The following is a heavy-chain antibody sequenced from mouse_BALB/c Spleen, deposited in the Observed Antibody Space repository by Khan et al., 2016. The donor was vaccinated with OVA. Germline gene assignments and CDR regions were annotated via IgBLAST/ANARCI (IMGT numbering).Heavy chain of an antibody. CDR3: ARIYGGDFDY. D-gene: IGHD1-1*01. J-gene: IGHJ2*02. Sequence: EVKLLESGPGLVKPSQSLSLTCTVTGYSITSDYAWNWIRQFPGNKLEWMGFISYSGNTKYNPSLKSRISITRDTSRNQFFLQLNSVTIEETATYYCARIYGGDFDYWGQGTSLTGSS. CDR1: GYSITSDYA. CDR2: ISYSGNT. V-gene: IGHV3-2*02.